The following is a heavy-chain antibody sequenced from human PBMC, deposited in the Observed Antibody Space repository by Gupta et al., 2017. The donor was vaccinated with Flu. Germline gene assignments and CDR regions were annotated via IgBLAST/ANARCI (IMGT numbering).Heavy chain of an antibody. J-gene: IGHJ6*03. V-gene: IGHV4-59*01. CDR2: IYYSGST. D-gene: IGHD1-1*01. CDR3: ARGLLSGTHYYYYYMDV. Sequence: PGKGLEWIGYIYYSGSTNYNPSLKSRVTISVDTSKNQFSLKLSSVTAADTAVYYCARGLLSGTHYYYYYMDVWGKGTTVTVSS.